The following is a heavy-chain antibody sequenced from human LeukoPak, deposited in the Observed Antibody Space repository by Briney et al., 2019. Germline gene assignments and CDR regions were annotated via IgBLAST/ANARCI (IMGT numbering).Heavy chain of an antibody. CDR3: ARCPSGSYSFFGY. V-gene: IGHV3-23*01. CDR1: GFTFSSYG. CDR2: ISGSGVST. D-gene: IGHD1-26*01. J-gene: IGHJ4*02. Sequence: GGSLRLPCAASGFTFSSYGMSWVRQAPGKGLEWVSAISGSGVSTYYADSVKGRFTISRDNSKNTLYLQMNSLRAEDTAVYYCARCPSGSYSFFGYWGQGTLVTVSS.